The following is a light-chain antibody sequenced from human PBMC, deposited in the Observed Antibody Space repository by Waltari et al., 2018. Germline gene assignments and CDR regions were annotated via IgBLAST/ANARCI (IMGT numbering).Light chain of an antibody. V-gene: IGLV8-61*01. CDR1: SGSLSTTSY. CDR2: QAN. J-gene: IGLJ3*02. Sequence: QTVVTQEPSLSVSPGGTVTLTCALSSGSLSTTSYATWYQQTPGQAPRTLVYQANARSSGVPYRFSGSILGNTAALTITGAQADDESDYYCALYMGSGIWVFGGGTRLTVL. CDR3: ALYMGSGIWV.